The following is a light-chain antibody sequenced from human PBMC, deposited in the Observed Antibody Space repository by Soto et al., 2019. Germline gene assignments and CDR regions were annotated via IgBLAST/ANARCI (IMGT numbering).Light chain of an antibody. CDR2: DVT. V-gene: IGLV2-11*01. J-gene: IGLJ2*01. CDR3: CSYAGSNTWI. CDR1: SSDVGAYNF. Sequence: QSALTQPRSVSGSPGQSVTISCTGSSSDVGAYNFDSWYQQHPGKAPKLIIYDVTKWPSGVPDRFSGSKSGNTASLTISGLQAEDEADYYFCSYAGSNTWIFGGGTKVTVL.